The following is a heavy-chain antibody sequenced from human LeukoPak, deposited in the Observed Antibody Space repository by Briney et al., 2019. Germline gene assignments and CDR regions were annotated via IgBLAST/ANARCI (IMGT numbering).Heavy chain of an antibody. D-gene: IGHD3-10*01. V-gene: IGHV1-69*13. CDR1: GGTFSSYA. CDR2: IIPIFGTA. Sequence: SVKVSCKASGGTFSSYAISWVRQAPGQGLEWMGGIIPIFGTANYAQKFQGRVTITADESTSTAYMELSSLRSEDAAVYYCARERDVRGGAFDIWGQGTMVTVSS. J-gene: IGHJ3*02. CDR3: ARERDVRGGAFDI.